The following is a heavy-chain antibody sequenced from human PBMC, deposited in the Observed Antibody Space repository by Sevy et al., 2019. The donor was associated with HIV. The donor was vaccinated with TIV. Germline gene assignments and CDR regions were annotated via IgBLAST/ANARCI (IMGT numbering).Heavy chain of an antibody. J-gene: IGHJ1*01. Sequence: ASVKVSCKASGYSFTTYVLNWVRQAPGQGLEWMGWIDTNTGNPTYAQAFTGRFVFSLDTSVSTAYLQISSLKVEDTAVYYCARAPPATSFLVPRGFQHWGQDTLVTVSS. CDR2: IDTNTGNP. D-gene: IGHD6-13*01. CDR1: GYSFTTYV. CDR3: ARAPPATSFLVPRGFQH. V-gene: IGHV7-4-1*02.